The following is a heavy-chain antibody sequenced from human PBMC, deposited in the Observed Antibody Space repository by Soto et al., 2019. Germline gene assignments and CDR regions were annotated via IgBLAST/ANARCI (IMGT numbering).Heavy chain of an antibody. D-gene: IGHD1-7*01. Sequence: EVQLLESGGGLVQPGGSLRLSCAASGFTFSSYGMTWVRQAPGKGLEWVSFSSATGAGTYYADSVKGRFTLSIDNSKNTLYLQMTSLRADDTAVYYCAKDRRAGGNYGFYSDFWGQGALVIVSS. CDR3: AKDRRAGGNYGFYSDF. CDR2: SSATGAGT. CDR1: GFTFSSYG. V-gene: IGHV3-23*01. J-gene: IGHJ4*02.